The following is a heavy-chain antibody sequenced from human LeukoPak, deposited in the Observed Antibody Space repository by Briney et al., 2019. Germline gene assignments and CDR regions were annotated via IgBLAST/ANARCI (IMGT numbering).Heavy chain of an antibody. CDR1: GFTFSSYE. CDR3: ARHAGNYGSGGLFVY. V-gene: IGHV3-48*03. J-gene: IGHJ4*02. D-gene: IGHD3-10*01. Sequence: PGGSLRLSRAPSGFTFSSYEMNWVRQAPGKGLEWGSYISIIGSTIYYADSVKGRFTISRDNAKNTLHLQMNSLRAQARAGYYCARHAGNYGSGGLFVYWGQGTLVTVSS. CDR2: ISIIGSTI.